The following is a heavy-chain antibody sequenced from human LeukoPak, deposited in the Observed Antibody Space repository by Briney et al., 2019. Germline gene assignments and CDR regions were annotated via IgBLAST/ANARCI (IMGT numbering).Heavy chain of an antibody. D-gene: IGHD1-26*01. J-gene: IGHJ4*02. CDR1: GFTFSSYA. V-gene: IGHV3-23*01. CDR2: ITGSDGST. Sequence: GGSLRLSCAASGFTFSSYAMSWVRQAPGKGLEWVSVITGSDGSTSYADSVKGRFTISRDNSKNTLYLEMNSLRVEDTAVYYCARDDVKWELPADHWGQGTLVTVSS. CDR3: ARDDVKWELPADH.